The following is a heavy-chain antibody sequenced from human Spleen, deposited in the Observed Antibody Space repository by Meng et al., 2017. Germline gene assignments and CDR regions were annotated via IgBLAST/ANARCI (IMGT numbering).Heavy chain of an antibody. Sequence: SLKISCTASEFTFSRHGMHWVRQAPGKGLEWVAIVWYDGGNRYYGDSVKGRFTISRDNSKNTVYLQMNSLRVEDTAVYYCVRLLVYGLGSFSSGMDVWGRGTTVTVSS. V-gene: IGHV3-33*01. CDR1: EFTFSRHG. D-gene: IGHD3-10*01. CDR2: VWYDGGNR. J-gene: IGHJ6*02. CDR3: VRLLVYGLGSFSSGMDV.